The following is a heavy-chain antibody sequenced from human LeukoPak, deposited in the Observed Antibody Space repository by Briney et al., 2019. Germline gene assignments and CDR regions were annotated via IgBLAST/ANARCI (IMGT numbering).Heavy chain of an antibody. J-gene: IGHJ4*02. Sequence: GGSLRLSCAASGFTFSSYGMSWVRQAPGKGLEWVSGISGSGVGTYYADSVKGRFTISRDNSKNTLYLQMNSLRAEDTAVYYCAKRGAEVGTTVAPGDYWGQGTLVTVSS. CDR1: GFTFSSYG. CDR2: ISGSGVGT. CDR3: AKRGAEVGTTVAPGDY. D-gene: IGHD1-26*01. V-gene: IGHV3-23*01.